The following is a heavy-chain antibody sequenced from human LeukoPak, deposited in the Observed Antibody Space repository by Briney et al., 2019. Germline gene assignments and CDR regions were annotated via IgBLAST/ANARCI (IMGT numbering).Heavy chain of an antibody. CDR1: GFTFSSYS. D-gene: IGHD4-11*01. CDR2: ISSSSSYI. Sequence: GGSLRLSCAASGFTFSSYSMNWVRQAPGKGLEWVSSISSSSSYIYYADSVKGRFTISRDNAKNSLYLQMNSLRAGDTAVYYCARDYSNFLGYDYWGQGTLVTVSS. J-gene: IGHJ4*02. V-gene: IGHV3-21*01. CDR3: ARDYSNFLGYDY.